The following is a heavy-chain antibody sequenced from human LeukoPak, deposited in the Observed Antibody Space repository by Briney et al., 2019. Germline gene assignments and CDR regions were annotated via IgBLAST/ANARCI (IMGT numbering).Heavy chain of an antibody. CDR1: GGSISSGGYY. CDR2: IYYSGST. V-gene: IGHV4-31*03. D-gene: IGHD2-15*01. CDR3: ARVYCSGGSCSTFDY. J-gene: IGHJ4*02. Sequence: PSQTLSLTCTVSGGSISSGGYYWSWIRQPPGKGLEWIGYIYYSGSTYYNASLKSRVTISVDTSKNQFSLKLSSVTAADTAVYYCARVYCSGGSCSTFDYWGQGTLVTVSS.